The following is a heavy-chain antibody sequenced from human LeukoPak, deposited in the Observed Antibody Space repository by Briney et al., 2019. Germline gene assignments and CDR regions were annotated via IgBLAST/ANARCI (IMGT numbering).Heavy chain of an antibody. D-gene: IGHD3-10*01. CDR3: AVLTYGSGSPLYGMDV. V-gene: IGHV3-48*04. J-gene: IGHJ6*02. CDR2: ISSSSSTI. Sequence: GGSLRLSCAASGFTFSSYAMSWVRQAPGKGLEWVSYISSSSSTIYYADSVKGRLTISRDNAKNSLYLQMNSLRAEDTAVYYCAVLTYGSGSPLYGMDVWGQGTTVTVSS. CDR1: GFTFSSYA.